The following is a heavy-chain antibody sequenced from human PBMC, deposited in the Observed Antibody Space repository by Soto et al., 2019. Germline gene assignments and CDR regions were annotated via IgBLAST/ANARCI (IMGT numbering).Heavy chain of an antibody. CDR2: IVVVSGST. Sequence: SVKVSCKASGFDFGSVGIQFLRQTRGRGLEWIGWIVVVSGSTNYARHFQGRVAISRDMSSSTAYLDLSDLKSDDTAVYFCSADHPHMAMGWPVWGQGTTVTVSS. D-gene: IGHD1-26*01. J-gene: IGHJ6*02. V-gene: IGHV1-58*02. CDR3: SADHPHMAMGWPV. CDR1: GFDFGSVG.